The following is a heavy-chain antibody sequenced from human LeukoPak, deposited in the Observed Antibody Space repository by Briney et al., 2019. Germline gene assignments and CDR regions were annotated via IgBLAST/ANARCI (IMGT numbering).Heavy chain of an antibody. V-gene: IGHV3-23*01. CDR2: ISPSGGTT. J-gene: IGHJ4*02. D-gene: IGHD1-20*01. CDR1: GFTFSSYG. CDR3: AKETSITGAGDF. Sequence: GGSLRLSCAASGFTFSSYGMNWVRQAPGKGLEWVSGISPSGGTTYYTDSVKGRFTISRDNSKHTVSLQMNSLRGEDTAVYYCAKETSITGAGDFWGQGALVTVSS.